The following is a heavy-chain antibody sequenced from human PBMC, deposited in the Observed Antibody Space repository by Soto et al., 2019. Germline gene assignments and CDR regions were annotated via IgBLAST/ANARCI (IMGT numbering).Heavy chain of an antibody. D-gene: IGHD1-26*01. J-gene: IGHJ4*02. V-gene: IGHV1-8*01. CDR3: ARGVSAGVDY. CDR1: GYSFTSLD. CDR2: MQPSTGRT. Sequence: QVQLVQSGAEVREPGASVKVSCKASGYSFTSLDINWVRQTAGQGLEWMGWMQPSTGRTGYAQKFQGRVTMTRDTSINPAYMELTTLTSVDTAFYYCARGVSAGVDYWGQGTLVTVSS.